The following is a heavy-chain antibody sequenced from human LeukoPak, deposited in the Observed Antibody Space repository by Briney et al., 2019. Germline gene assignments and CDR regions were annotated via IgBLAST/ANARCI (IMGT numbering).Heavy chain of an antibody. J-gene: IGHJ4*02. CDR1: GGSISSYY. V-gene: IGHV4-59*08. Sequence: SETLSLTCTVSGGSISSYYWSWIRQPPGKGLEWIGYVYYSGSTNYNPSLKSRVTISVDTSKNQFSLKLSSVTAADTAVYYCARHLSLSSSWYEFDYWGQGTLVTVSS. CDR2: VYYSGST. D-gene: IGHD6-13*01. CDR3: ARHLSLSSSWYEFDY.